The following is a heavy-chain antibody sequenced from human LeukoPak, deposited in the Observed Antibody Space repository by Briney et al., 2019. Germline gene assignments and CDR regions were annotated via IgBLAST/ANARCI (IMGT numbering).Heavy chain of an antibody. CDR2: IYYSGST. D-gene: IGHD4-17*01. CDR1: GASISSGDYY. J-gene: IGHJ4*02. CDR3: ARVPYGDYINY. V-gene: IGHV4-30-4*01. Sequence: SETLSLTCTVSGASISSGDYYWSWIRQPPGRGLEWIGYIYYSGSTYYNPSLKSRVTISRDTSKNQVSLKVSSVTAADTPVYYCARVPYGDYINYWGQGTLVTVSS.